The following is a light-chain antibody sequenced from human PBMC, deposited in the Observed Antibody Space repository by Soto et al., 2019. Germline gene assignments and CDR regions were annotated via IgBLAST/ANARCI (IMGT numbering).Light chain of an antibody. J-gene: IGKJ1*01. V-gene: IGKV3-20*01. Sequence: EIVLTQSPGTLSLSPGERATLSCRASQSVDRYLAWYQQKAGQAPRLLIYGASTRATGIPDRFSGGGSAKDFPLTISRLQHEDFAVYYCQQYGSSPRTFGQGTKVDIK. CDR2: GAS. CDR1: QSVDRY. CDR3: QQYGSSPRT.